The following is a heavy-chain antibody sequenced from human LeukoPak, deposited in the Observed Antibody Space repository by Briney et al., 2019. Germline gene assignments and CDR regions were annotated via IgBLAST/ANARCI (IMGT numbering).Heavy chain of an antibody. CDR1: GGSISSSSYY. D-gene: IGHD1-20*01. CDR2: IHTSGST. J-gene: IGHJ5*02. V-gene: IGHV4-61*02. CDR3: ARGSDNWTRRPFDP. Sequence: PSETLSLTCTVSGGSISSSSYYWSWIRQPAGKGLEWIGRIHTSGSTNYNPSLKSRVTMSVDTSKNQLSLKLSSVTAADTAVYYCARGSDNWTRRPFDPWGQGTLVTVSS.